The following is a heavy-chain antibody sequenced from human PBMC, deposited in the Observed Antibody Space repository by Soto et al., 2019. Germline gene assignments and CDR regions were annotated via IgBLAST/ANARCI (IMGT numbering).Heavy chain of an antibody. CDR3: ARGYYDFWSGYYTDYFDY. D-gene: IGHD3-3*01. V-gene: IGHV1-18*04. J-gene: IGHJ4*02. Sequence: ASVKVSCKASGYTFTSYGISWVRQAPGQGLEWMGWIRAYNGNTNYAQKLQGRVTMTTDTSTSTAYMELRSLRSDDTAVYYCARGYYDFWSGYYTDYFDYWGQGTLVTVSS. CDR2: IRAYNGNT. CDR1: GYTFTSYG.